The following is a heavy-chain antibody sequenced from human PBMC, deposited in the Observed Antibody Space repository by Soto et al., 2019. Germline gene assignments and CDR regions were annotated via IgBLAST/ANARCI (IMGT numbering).Heavy chain of an antibody. CDR3: ARVAPEYSSTPRRFDF. CDR2: ISGSGGSI. CDR1: GFTFGIYA. J-gene: IGHJ4*02. Sequence: EVQLLEPGGGLVQPGGSLRLSCAASGFTFGIYAMSWVRQAPGKGLEWVSSISGSGGSIYYAHSVKGRFTISRDKTKNTLDLQMNSLRAEDTAVYHCARVAPEYSSTPRRFDFWGQGTLVTVSS. V-gene: IGHV3-23*01. D-gene: IGHD6-13*01.